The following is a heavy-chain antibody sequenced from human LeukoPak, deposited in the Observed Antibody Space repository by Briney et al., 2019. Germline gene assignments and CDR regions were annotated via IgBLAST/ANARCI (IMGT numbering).Heavy chain of an antibody. CDR2: INHSGST. J-gene: IGHJ4*02. D-gene: IGHD3-16*02. CDR3: ARAPSRLRLGELSYYFDY. Sequence: SETLSLTCTVSGGSISSYYWSWIRQPAGKGLEWIGEINHSGSTNYNPSLKSRVTISVDTSKNQFSLKLSSVTAADTAVYYCARAPSRLRLGELSYYFDYWGQGTLVTVSS. CDR1: GGSISSYY. V-gene: IGHV4-34*01.